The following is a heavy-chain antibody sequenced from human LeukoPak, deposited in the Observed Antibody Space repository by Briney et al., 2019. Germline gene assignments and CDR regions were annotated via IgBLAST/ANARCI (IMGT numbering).Heavy chain of an antibody. V-gene: IGHV3-23*01. CDR1: GFNLNNFA. D-gene: IGHD6-13*01. CDR2: IGGSGGTT. Sequence: GGSLRLSCAASGFNLNNFAVSWVRQAPGKGLEWVSVIGGSGGTTYYADSVKGRFTISRDNSKNTLYLQMNSLRAEDTAVYYCAKSYTSSWYYFDFWGQGTLVTVSS. J-gene: IGHJ4*02. CDR3: AKSYTSSWYYFDF.